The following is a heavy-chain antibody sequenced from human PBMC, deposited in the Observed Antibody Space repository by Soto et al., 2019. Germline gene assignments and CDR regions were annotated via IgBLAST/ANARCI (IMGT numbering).Heavy chain of an antibody. Sequence: KPSETLSLTCTVSGGSFSPNYWSWIRQPPGKGLEWVGYIYYGGATTYNPSLKNRVTISLDASKSQFYLKLRSVTAADTAVYYCARGMAEEQIFYYFDYWGQGALVTVSS. D-gene: IGHD3-9*01. J-gene: IGHJ4*02. CDR3: ARGMAEEQIFYYFDY. CDR2: IYYGGAT. CDR1: GGSFSPNY. V-gene: IGHV4-59*01.